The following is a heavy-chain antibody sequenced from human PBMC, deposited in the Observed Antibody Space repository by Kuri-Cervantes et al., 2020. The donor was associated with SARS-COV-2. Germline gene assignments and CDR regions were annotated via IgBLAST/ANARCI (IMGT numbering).Heavy chain of an antibody. V-gene: IGHV4-34*01. J-gene: IGHJ1*01. CDR3: ARRGPTTVTTFTSLAEVGFQH. Sequence: GSLRLSCAVYGGSFSGYYWSWIRQPPGKGLEWIGEINHSGSTNYNPSLKSRVAISVDTSKNQFSLKLSSVTAADTAVYYCARRGPTTVTTFTSLAEVGFQHWGQGTLVTVSS. D-gene: IGHD4-17*01. CDR2: INHSGST. CDR1: GGSFSGYY.